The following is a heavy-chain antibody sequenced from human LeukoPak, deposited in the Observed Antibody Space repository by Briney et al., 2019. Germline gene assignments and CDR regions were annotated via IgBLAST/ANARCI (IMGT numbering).Heavy chain of an antibody. CDR1: GGSFSGYY. J-gene: IGHJ5*02. Sequence: PSETLSLTCAVYGGSFSGYYWSWIRQPPGKGLEWIGEINHSGSTNYNPSLKSRVTISLDTSKNQFSLKLSSVTAADTAVYYCARVGKARGTATTIINWFDPWGQGTLVTVSS. CDR2: INHSGST. V-gene: IGHV4-34*01. D-gene: IGHD3-9*01. CDR3: ARVGKARGTATTIINWFDP.